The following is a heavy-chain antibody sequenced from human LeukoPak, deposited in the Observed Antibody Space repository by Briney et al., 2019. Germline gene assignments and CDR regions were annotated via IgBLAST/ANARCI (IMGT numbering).Heavy chain of an antibody. V-gene: IGHV1-46*01. D-gene: IGHD2-2*01. Sequence: ASVKVSCKASGDTFTTYYMHWVRQAPGQGLEWMGIINPSGDSTNYAQKFQGRVTMTRDTSTSTVYMDLSSLRSEDPAVYYCARGSSAAPGQASWFDPWGQGTLVTVSS. CDR3: ARGSSAAPGQASWFDP. CDR2: INPSGDST. J-gene: IGHJ5*02. CDR1: GDTFTTYY.